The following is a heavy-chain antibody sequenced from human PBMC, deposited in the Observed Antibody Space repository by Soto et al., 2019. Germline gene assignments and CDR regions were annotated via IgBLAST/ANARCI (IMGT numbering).Heavy chain of an antibody. CDR2: ISGSGGST. Sequence: GGSLRLSCAASGFTFSSYAMSWVRQAPGKGLEWVSAISGSGGSTYYADSVKGRFTISRDNSKNTLYLQMNSLRAEDTAVYYCAKQPSSIAARGVHFDYWGQGTLVTVSS. D-gene: IGHD6-6*01. CDR3: AKQPSSIAARGVHFDY. J-gene: IGHJ4*02. CDR1: GFTFSSYA. V-gene: IGHV3-23*01.